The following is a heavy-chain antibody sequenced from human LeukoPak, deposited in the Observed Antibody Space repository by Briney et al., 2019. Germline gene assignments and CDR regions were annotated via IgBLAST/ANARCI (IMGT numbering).Heavy chain of an antibody. Sequence: PGGSLRLSCAASRFTFSSYSMNWVRQAPGKGLEWISYISLSSGTIYYADSVKGRFTISRDNAKNSLYPQMNSLRDEDTAVYYCARDRGYCSGGSCYTYYFDYWGQGTLVTVSS. CDR1: RFTFSSYS. J-gene: IGHJ4*02. D-gene: IGHD2-15*01. CDR2: ISLSSGTI. V-gene: IGHV3-48*02. CDR3: ARDRGYCSGGSCYTYYFDY.